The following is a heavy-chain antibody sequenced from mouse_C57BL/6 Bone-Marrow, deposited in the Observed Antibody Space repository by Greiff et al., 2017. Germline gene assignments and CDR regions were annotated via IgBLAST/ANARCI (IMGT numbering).Heavy chain of an antibody. J-gene: IGHJ2*01. CDR1: GFTFSSYG. D-gene: IGHD3-2*02. V-gene: IGHV5-6*01. Sequence: ESGGDLVKPGGSLKLSCAASGFTFSSYGMSWVRQTPDKRLEWVATISSGGSYTYYPDSVKGRFTISRDNAKNTLYLQMSSLKSEDTAMYYCARLDSSGYFDYWGQGTTLTVSS. CDR3: ARLDSSGYFDY. CDR2: ISSGGSYT.